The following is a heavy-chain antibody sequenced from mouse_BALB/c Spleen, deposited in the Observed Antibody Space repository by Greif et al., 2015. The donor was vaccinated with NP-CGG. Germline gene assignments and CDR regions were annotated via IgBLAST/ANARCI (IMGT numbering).Heavy chain of an antibody. CDR2: IWGDGST. Sequence: QVQLQQSGPGLVAPSQSLSITCTVSGFSLTGYGVNWVRQPPGKGLEWLGMIWGDGSTDYNSALKSRLSISKDNSKSXVFLKMNKLQTDDTSRYYYARHYAHYAMDYWGQGTSVTVSS. D-gene: IGHD1-1*02. CDR1: GFSLTGYG. V-gene: IGHV2-6-7*01. CDR3: ARHYAHYAMDY. J-gene: IGHJ4*01.